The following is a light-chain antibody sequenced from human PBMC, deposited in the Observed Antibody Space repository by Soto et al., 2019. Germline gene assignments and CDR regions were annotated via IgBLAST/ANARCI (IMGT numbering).Light chain of an antibody. CDR3: AAWDDSLSGLV. Sequence: QAVVTQPPSASETPGQRVTISCSGSISNIGSNYVYWYQQLPGTAPKLLIYSNNQRPSGVPDRFSGSKSGAAASLAISGLRSEDEADYYCAAWDDSLSGLVFGTGTKLTVL. J-gene: IGLJ1*01. V-gene: IGLV1-47*02. CDR2: SNN. CDR1: ISNIGSNY.